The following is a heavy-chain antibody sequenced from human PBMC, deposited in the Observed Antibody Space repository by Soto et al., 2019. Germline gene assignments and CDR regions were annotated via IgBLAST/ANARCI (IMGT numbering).Heavy chain of an antibody. Sequence: GGSLRLSCAASGFTFSSYWMHWVRQAPGKGLVWVSRISSDGSSTSYADSVKGRFTISRDNAKNTLYLQMNSLRAEDTAVYYCARGPLIFDRNDMDVWGKGTTVTVSS. D-gene: IGHD3-3*01. CDR1: GFTFSSYW. J-gene: IGHJ6*03. CDR2: ISSDGSST. CDR3: ARGPLIFDRNDMDV. V-gene: IGHV3-74*01.